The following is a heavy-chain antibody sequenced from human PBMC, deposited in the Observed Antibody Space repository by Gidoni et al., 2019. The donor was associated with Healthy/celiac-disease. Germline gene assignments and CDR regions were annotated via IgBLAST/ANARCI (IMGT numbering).Heavy chain of an antibody. CDR3: ARAPRGVGYFDY. V-gene: IGHV4-34*01. CDR1: GGSFSGYY. Sequence: QVQLQQWRSGLLKPSATLSLPCAVYGGSFSGYYWSWIRQTPGKGLEWIGEINHSGSTNYNPSLKSRVTISVDTSKNQFSLKLSSVTAADTAVYYCARAPRGVGYFDYWGQGTLVTVSS. CDR2: INHSGST. J-gene: IGHJ4*02. D-gene: IGHD1-26*01.